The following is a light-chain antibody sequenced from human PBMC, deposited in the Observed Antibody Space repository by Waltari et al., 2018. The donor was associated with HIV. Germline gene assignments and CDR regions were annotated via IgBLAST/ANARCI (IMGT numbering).Light chain of an antibody. V-gene: IGKV3-11*01. Sequence: EIVLTQSPATLSLSPGERATLSYRSSQNIDSYLGWYQKRPGQAPRLLIYDASNRATGIPARFSGSGSGTDFTLTISSLEPEDFAIYYCQQRSDWPTFGGGTKVEIK. CDR1: QNIDSY. CDR3: QQRSDWPT. J-gene: IGKJ4*01. CDR2: DAS.